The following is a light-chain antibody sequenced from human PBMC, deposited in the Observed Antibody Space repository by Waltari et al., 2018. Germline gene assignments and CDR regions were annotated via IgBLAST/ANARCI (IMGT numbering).Light chain of an antibody. CDR3: SSYAGSNNVV. Sequence: QSALTQPPSVSGSPGQSVTISCTGTSRDVGGHNYVPWYQQHPGKAPKLMIYEVSKRPSGVPDRFSGSKSGNTASLTVSGLQAEDEADYYCSSYAGSNNVVFGGGTKLTVL. CDR2: EVS. V-gene: IGLV2-8*01. CDR1: SRDVGGHNY. J-gene: IGLJ2*01.